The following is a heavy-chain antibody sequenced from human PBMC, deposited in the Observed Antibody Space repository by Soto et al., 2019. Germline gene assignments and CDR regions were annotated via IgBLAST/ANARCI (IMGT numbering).Heavy chain of an antibody. J-gene: IGHJ6*02. CDR3: AIPATTVTTRYYYYGMDV. Sequence: SVKVSCKASGGTFSSYAISWVRQAPGQGLEWMGGSIPIFGTANYAQKFQGRVTITADKSTSTAYMELSSLRSEDTAVYYCAIPATTVTTRYYYYGMDVWGQGTTVTVSS. CDR1: GGTFSSYA. V-gene: IGHV1-69*06. D-gene: IGHD4-4*01. CDR2: SIPIFGTA.